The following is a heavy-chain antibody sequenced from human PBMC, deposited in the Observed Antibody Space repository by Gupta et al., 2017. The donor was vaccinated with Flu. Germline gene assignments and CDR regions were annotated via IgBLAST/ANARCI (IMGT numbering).Heavy chain of an antibody. CDR2: ISSSGNT. CDR1: GLTVSDHY. Sequence: EVQLVDSGGGLIQPGGSLRLSCAASGLTVSDHYMSWVRQAPGKGLEWVSGISSSGNTYYPDSVKGRFTISRDNSKNMLYLQMNSLRAEDTAVYYCARLGLSLSDYSDYWGQGTLVTVSS. J-gene: IGHJ4*02. V-gene: IGHV3-53*01. D-gene: IGHD6-19*01. CDR3: ARLGLSLSDYSDY.